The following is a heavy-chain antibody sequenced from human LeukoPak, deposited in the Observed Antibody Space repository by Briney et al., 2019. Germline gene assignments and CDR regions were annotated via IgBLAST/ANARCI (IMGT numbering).Heavy chain of an antibody. CDR1: GLTFSSYE. J-gene: IGHJ6*02. V-gene: IGHV3-48*03. Sequence: PGGSLRLSCAASGLTFSSYEMNWVRQAPGKGLEWVSYISSSGSTIYYADSVKGRFTISRDNTKNSLYLQMNSLRAEDTAVYYCAREGETTVTLYGMDVWGQGTTVTVPS. CDR2: ISSSGSTI. CDR3: AREGETTVTLYGMDV. D-gene: IGHD4-17*01.